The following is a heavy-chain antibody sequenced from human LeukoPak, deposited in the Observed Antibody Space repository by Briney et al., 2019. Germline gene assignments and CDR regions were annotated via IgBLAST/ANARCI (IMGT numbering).Heavy chain of an antibody. D-gene: IGHD1-20*01. CDR2: ISSSSSYI. CDR1: GFTFSSYS. J-gene: IGHJ3*02. CDR3: VITGRNDAFDI. V-gene: IGHV3-21*01. Sequence: GGSLRLSCAASGFTFSSYSMNWVRQAPGKGLEWVSSISSSSSYIYYADSVKGRFTISRDNAKNSLYLQMNSLRAEDTAVYYCVITGRNDAFDIWGQGTMVTVSS.